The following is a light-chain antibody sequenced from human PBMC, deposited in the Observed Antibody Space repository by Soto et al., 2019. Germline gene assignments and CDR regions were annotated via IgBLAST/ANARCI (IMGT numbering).Light chain of an antibody. CDR1: SSNIGTNT. Sequence: QSVLSQPPSASGTPGQRVTISCSGSSSNIGTNTVNWYQQLPGAAPELLIYNNNERPSGVPDRFTGSKSGTSASLSISGLQSEDEADYYCAAWDDSLNGHVIFGGGTKLTV. J-gene: IGLJ2*01. CDR3: AAWDDSLNGHVI. V-gene: IGLV1-44*01. CDR2: NNN.